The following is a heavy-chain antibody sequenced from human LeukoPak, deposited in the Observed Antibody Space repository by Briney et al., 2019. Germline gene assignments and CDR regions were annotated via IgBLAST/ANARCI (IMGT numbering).Heavy chain of an antibody. J-gene: IGHJ3*02. V-gene: IGHV3-48*02. CDR3: ARAPAPNCGGDCYPGSFDI. Sequence: PGGSLRLSCATSGFKFTDYPMNWVRQAPGKGLEWVSNILTCSVGTNLAFYADSVKARVTFSRDDAKNTLYLHMHSLRDDDTAVYYCARAPAPNCGGDCYPGSFDIWGQGTMVTVSS. CDR1: GFKFTDYP. D-gene: IGHD2-21*02. CDR2: ILTCSVGTNLA.